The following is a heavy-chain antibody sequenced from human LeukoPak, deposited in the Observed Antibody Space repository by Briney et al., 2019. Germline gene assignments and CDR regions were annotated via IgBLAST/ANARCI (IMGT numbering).Heavy chain of an antibody. CDR1: GYSFTSYW. Sequence: GESLKISCKGSGYSFTSYWIGWVRQMPGKGLEWMGIIYPGDSDTRYIPSFQGQVTISADKSISTAYLQWSSLKASDTAMYYCARRSAYCGGDCYPLDAFDIWGQGTMVTVSS. J-gene: IGHJ3*02. CDR2: IYPGDSDT. D-gene: IGHD2-21*02. CDR3: ARRSAYCGGDCYPLDAFDI. V-gene: IGHV5-51*01.